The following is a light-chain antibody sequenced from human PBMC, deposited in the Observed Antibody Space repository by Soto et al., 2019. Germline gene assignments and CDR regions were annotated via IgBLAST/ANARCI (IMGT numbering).Light chain of an antibody. J-gene: IGKJ3*01. Sequence: DIQMTQSPSSLCASVGDRVTITCRASQSISSYLNWYQQKPGKAPKLLIYAASSLQSGVPSRFSGSGSGTDFTLTISSLQPEDFSTYYCQQSYSNPPTFGPGTKVDIK. CDR1: QSISSY. CDR2: AAS. CDR3: QQSYSNPPT. V-gene: IGKV1-39*01.